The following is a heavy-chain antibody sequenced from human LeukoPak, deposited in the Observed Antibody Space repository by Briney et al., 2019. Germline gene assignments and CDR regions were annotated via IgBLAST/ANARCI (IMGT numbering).Heavy chain of an antibody. CDR2: INPNSGGT. Sequence: ASVKVSCKASGYTFTGYYMHWVRQAPGQGLEWMGWINPNSGGTNYAQKFQGRVTMTRDTSISTAYMELSRLRSDDTAVYYCARDVDYAYPRHDYWGQGTLVTVSS. CDR3: ARDVDYAYPRHDY. CDR1: GYTFTGYY. V-gene: IGHV1-2*02. D-gene: IGHD4/OR15-4a*01. J-gene: IGHJ4*02.